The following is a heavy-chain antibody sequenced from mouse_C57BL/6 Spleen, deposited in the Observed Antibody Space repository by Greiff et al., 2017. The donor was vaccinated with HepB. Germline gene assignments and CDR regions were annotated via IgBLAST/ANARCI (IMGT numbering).Heavy chain of an antibody. J-gene: IGHJ1*03. D-gene: IGHD2-3*01. Sequence: EVKLVESGGGLVQPGESLKLSCESNEYEFPSHDMSWVRKTPEKRLELVAAINSDGGSTYYPDTMERRFIISRDNTKKTLYLQMSSLRSEDTALYDCARQVAGLLGYFDVWGTGTTVTVSS. CDR3: ARQVAGLLGYFDV. V-gene: IGHV5-2*01. CDR2: INSDGGST. CDR1: EYEFPSHD.